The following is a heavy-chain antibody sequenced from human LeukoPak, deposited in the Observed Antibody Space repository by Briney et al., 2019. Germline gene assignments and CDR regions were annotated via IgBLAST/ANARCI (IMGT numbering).Heavy chain of an antibody. CDR2: IYGDGTT. CDR1: GFIVSTNY. V-gene: IGHV3-66*01. D-gene: IGHD3-22*01. Sequence: GGSLRLSCAPSGFIVSTNYMTWVRQAPGKGLEWVSIIYGDGTTYYADSVKGRFIISRDNPRNTLYLQMNRLSADDTAVYYCAAHSSGNLDYWGQGTLVTVSS. J-gene: IGHJ4*02. CDR3: AAHSSGNLDY.